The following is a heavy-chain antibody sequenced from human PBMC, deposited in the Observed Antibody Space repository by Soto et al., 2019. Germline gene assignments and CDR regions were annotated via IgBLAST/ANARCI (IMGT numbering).Heavy chain of an antibody. V-gene: IGHV3-23*01. CDR2: VSNSGTST. CDR1: GFMFSGYA. Sequence: EVQLLESGGGLAQPGESLTLSCAASGFMFSGYAMSWVRQAPGKGLEWVSAVSNSGTSTSYADSVKGRFTISRDNSKNTLYLQMSSLGAVDPALYYCVKDLAASGWFDPWGQGTLVIVSS. J-gene: IGHJ5*02. CDR3: VKDLAASGWFDP. D-gene: IGHD2-15*01.